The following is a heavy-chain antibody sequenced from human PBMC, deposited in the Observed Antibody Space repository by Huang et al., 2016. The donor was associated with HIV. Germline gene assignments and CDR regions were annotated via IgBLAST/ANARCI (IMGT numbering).Heavy chain of an antibody. CDR3: ARHREGPVAYYSGWGSHLNYMDV. V-gene: IGHV4-39*01. D-gene: IGHD3-10*01. J-gene: IGHJ6*03. CDR1: GGSIRSSDYH. Sequence: QLLLQESGPGLVKPSEALALTCAVSGGSIRSSDYHRGWIRQPPGKGLEWIGGIYDKGSTHYSPALKSRVTIAVDTSKNLFFLNLTSMTAADTAVYYCARHREGPVAYYSGWGSHLNYMDVWGRGRTVVVSS. CDR2: IYDKGST.